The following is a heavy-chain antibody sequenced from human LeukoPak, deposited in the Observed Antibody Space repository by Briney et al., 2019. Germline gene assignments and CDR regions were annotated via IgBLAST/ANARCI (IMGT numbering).Heavy chain of an antibody. CDR2: IKSSSGPK. CDR1: GFTFSDYY. V-gene: IGHV3-11*01. J-gene: IGHJ6*02. CDR3: ARAALDSRNYYYGLDV. D-gene: IGHD1-14*01. Sequence: GGSLRLSCAASGFTFSDYYMSWIRQAPGKGLEWVSYIKSSSGPKYYVDSVKGRFTISRDNAKNSLYLQMNSLRAEDTVVYYCARAALDSRNYYYGLDVWGQGTTVTVSS.